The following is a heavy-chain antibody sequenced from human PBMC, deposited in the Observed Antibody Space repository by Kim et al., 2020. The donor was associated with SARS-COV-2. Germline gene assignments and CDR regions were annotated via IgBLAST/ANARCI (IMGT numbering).Heavy chain of an antibody. D-gene: IGHD5-12*01. CDR3: ATYQGGAYGTFDY. CDR2: IYHTGST. Sequence: SETLSLTCTVSGDSVSSDVYYWTWIRQPPGRGLEWIGHIYHTGSTQYNPFLGSRVTILVDTSKNQFSLMLNSVTAADTAVYYCATYQGGAYGTFDYWGQG. V-gene: IGHV4-61*08. CDR1: GDSVSSDVYY. J-gene: IGHJ4*02.